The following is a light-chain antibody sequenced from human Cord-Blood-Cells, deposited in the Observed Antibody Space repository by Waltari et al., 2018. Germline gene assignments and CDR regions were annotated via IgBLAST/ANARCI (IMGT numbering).Light chain of an antibody. CDR2: EVS. J-gene: IGLJ2*01. CDR3: SSYAGSNNVV. V-gene: IGLV2-8*01. CDR1: SSDVGGYNS. Sequence: QSALTPPPSASGSPGQSVTIPCTGTSSDVGGYNSVSWYQQHPGKAPKLMIYEVSKRPSGVPDRFSGSKSGNTASLTVSGLQAEDEADYYCSSYAGSNNVVFGGGTKLTVL.